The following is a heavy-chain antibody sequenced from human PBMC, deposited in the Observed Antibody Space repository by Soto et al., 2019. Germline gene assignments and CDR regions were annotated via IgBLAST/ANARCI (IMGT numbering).Heavy chain of an antibody. CDR1: GGTFGNSA. D-gene: IGHD3-3*02. Sequence: QVQLVQSGAEVKKPGSSVTVSCKASGGTFGNSAISWVRQAPGQGLEWMGGIIPICPTPDYAQKFQGRVTITAAESTSTASMELTSLRSEDTAVYYCARDKDRQQLGGNYYYGIDVWGQGTTVTVSS. CDR2: IIPICPTP. V-gene: IGHV1-69*12. J-gene: IGHJ6*02. CDR3: ARDKDRQQLGGNYYYGIDV.